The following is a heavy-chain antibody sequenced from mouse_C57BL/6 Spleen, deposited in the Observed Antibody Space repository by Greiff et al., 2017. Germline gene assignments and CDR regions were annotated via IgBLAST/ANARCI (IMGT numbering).Heavy chain of an antibody. CDR3: ARSWTTVVATDY. J-gene: IGHJ2*01. Sequence: VKLVESGAELARPGASVKLSCKASGYTFTSYGISWVKQRTGQGLEWIGEIYPRSGNTYYNEKFKGKATLTADNSSSTAYMELRSLTSEDSAVYFCARSWTTVVATDYWGQGTTLTVSS. CDR2: IYPRSGNT. CDR1: GYTFTSYG. D-gene: IGHD1-1*01. V-gene: IGHV1-81*01.